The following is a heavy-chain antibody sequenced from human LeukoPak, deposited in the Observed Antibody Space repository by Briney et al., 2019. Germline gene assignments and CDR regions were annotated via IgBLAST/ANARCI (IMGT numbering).Heavy chain of an antibody. CDR1: GGSISSSSYY. V-gene: IGHV4-39*01. D-gene: IGHD3-16*02. CDR3: ARSDSVWGSYRGYFDY. J-gene: IGHJ4*02. Sequence: TLXXXCXVSGGSISSSSYYWGRIRQPPGKGLEWIGSIYYSGSTYYNPSLKSRVTISVDTSKNQFSLTLNSLTAADTAVYYCARSDSVWGSYRGYFDYWGQGTLVTVSS. CDR2: IYYSGST.